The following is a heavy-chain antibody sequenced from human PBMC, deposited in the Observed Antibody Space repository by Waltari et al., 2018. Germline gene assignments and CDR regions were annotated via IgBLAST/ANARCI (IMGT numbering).Heavy chain of an antibody. J-gene: IGHJ3*02. CDR1: GFTFSSYE. CDR3: ARYYGDYLDAFDI. D-gene: IGHD4-17*01. CDR2: ISSSGSTI. Sequence: EVQLVESGGGLVQPGGSLRLSCAASGFTFSSYEMNWVRQAPGKGLDGVSYISSSGSTIYYADSVKGRFTISRDNAKNSLYLQMNSLRAEDTAVYYCARYYGDYLDAFDIWGQGTMVTVSS. V-gene: IGHV3-48*03.